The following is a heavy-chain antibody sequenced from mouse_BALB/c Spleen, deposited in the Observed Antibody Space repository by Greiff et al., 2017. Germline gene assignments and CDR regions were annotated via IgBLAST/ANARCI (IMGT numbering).Heavy chain of an antibody. CDR3: ARGWSYFDY. CDR1: GFTFSSYA. Sequence: DVKLVESGGGLVQPGGSRKLSCAASGFTFSSYAMSWVRQTPEKRLEWVASISSGGSTYYPDSVKGRFTISRDNARNILYLQMSSLRSEDTAMYYCARGWSYFDYWGQGTTLTVSS. J-gene: IGHJ2*01. V-gene: IGHV5-6-5*01. CDR2: ISSGGST.